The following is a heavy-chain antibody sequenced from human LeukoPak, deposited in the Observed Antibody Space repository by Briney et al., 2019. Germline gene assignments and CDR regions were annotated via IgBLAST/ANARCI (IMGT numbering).Heavy chain of an antibody. CDR3: ARGKEVRGVIID. J-gene: IGHJ4*02. D-gene: IGHD3-10*01. CDR1: GGSFSGYY. V-gene: IGHV4-34*01. CDR2: INHSGST. Sequence: SETLSLTCAVYGGSFSGYYWSWIRQPPGKGLEWIGEINHSGSTNYNPSLKSRVTISVDTSKNQFSLKLSSVTAADTAVYYCARGKEVRGVIIDWGQGTLVTVSS.